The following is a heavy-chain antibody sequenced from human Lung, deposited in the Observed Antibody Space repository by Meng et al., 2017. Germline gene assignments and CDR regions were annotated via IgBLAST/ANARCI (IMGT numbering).Heavy chain of an antibody. D-gene: IGHD6-19*01. V-gene: IGHV4-59*01. CDR2: IYYTGNT. CDR3: ATIAVSDKGY. J-gene: IGHJ4*02. Sequence: GSLRLSCSVSGDSIRNFYWSWIRQSPGRGLEWIGYIYYTGNTDYNPSLKSRVTISIDTSKNQFSLNLSSVTAADTAVYYCATIAVSDKGYWGQGTLVPSPQ. CDR1: GDSIRNFY.